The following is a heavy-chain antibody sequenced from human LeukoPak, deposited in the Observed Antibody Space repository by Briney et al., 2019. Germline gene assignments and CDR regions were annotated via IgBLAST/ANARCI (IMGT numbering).Heavy chain of an antibody. D-gene: IGHD1-1*01. V-gene: IGHV1-46*01. Sequence: ASVKVSSEASGYTFTSHLVHWVRQAPGQGLEYMGIISPRGTYTDYAQKFRGRVTMTSDTSTSTVYMELSSLSSVDTAVYYCAREYPGTYNFDYWGQGTLVTVSS. CDR2: ISPRGTYT. CDR1: GYTFTSHL. CDR3: AREYPGTYNFDY. J-gene: IGHJ4*02.